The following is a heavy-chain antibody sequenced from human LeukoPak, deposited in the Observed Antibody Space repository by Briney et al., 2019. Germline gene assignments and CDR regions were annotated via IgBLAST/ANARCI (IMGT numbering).Heavy chain of an antibody. CDR3: AREPAYCGGDCYSDL. V-gene: IGHV1-18*04. CDR1: GYTFTYRY. Sequence: ASVKVSCKASGYTFTYRYLHWVRQAPGQALEWMGWISAYNGNTNYAQKLQGRVTMTTDTSTSTIYMEVRSLRSDDTAVYYCAREPAYCGGDCYSDLWGQGTLVTVSS. D-gene: IGHD2-21*02. J-gene: IGHJ5*02. CDR2: ISAYNGNT.